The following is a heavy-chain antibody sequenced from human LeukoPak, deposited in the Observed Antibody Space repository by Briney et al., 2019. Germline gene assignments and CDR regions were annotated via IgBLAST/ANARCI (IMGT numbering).Heavy chain of an antibody. D-gene: IGHD5-24*01. Sequence: ASVKVSCKASGYTFTSYYMHWVRQAPGQGLEWMGIINPSSGSTSYAQRFQGRVTMTRDTSTSTVYMELSSLRSEDTAMYYCARDRWLQDYRGQGTLVTVSS. CDR1: GYTFTSYY. CDR2: INPSSGST. J-gene: IGHJ4*02. V-gene: IGHV1-46*01. CDR3: ARDRWLQDY.